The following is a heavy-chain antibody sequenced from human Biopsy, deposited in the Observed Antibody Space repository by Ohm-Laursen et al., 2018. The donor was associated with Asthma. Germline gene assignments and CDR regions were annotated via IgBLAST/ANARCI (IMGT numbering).Heavy chain of an antibody. J-gene: IGHJ4*02. D-gene: IGHD1-26*01. V-gene: IGHV3-30*18. CDR1: GFTFSNYG. Sequence: SLRLSCAASGFTFSNYGMHWARQAPGKGLDWVAVISFDGSNKNYTDSVKGRFTISRGNSRNTLHLQMNSLRAEDTAVYYCAKDVFPGWELRRGPDYWGQGTLVTVSS. CDR3: AKDVFPGWELRRGPDY. CDR2: ISFDGSNK.